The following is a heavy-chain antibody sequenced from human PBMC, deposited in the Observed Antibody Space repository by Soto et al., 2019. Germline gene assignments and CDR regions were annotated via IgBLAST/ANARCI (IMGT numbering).Heavy chain of an antibody. D-gene: IGHD4-17*01. Sequence: GGSLRLSCAASGFTFSSYVMSWVRQAPGKGLEWVSTISGSGGGTYYADSVKGRFTISRDNSKNTLFLQMNSLRAEDTAVYYCAKDTSLYGDSDYWGRGTLVTVSS. CDR2: ISGSGGGT. CDR1: GFTFSSYV. V-gene: IGHV3-23*01. CDR3: AKDTSLYGDSDY. J-gene: IGHJ4*02.